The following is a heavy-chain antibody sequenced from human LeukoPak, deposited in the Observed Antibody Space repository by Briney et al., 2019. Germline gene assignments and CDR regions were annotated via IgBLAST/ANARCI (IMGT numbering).Heavy chain of an antibody. CDR3: ARGGQSRFDS. V-gene: IGHV3-7*01. D-gene: IGHD2-15*01. CDR1: GFTLSAYT. CDR2: MKEDGTDE. Sequence: GGSLRLSCTASGFTLSAYTMSWVRQAPGKGLEWVDKMKEDGTDESYVDSVKGRFTISRENAKNSLYLQMNSLRAEDTAVYYCARGGQSRFDSWGQGTLVTVSS. J-gene: IGHJ4*02.